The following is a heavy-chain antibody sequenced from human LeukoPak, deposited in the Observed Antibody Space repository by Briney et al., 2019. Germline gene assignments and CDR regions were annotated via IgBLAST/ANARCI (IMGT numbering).Heavy chain of an antibody. CDR2: IYPGDSDT. D-gene: IGHD3-3*01. CDR1: GYSFTSYW. Sequence: GESLKISCKGSGYSFTSYWIGWVRQMPGKGLGWMGIIYPGDSDTRYSPSFQRQVTISAEKSINTAYLQWSNLKASDTAMYYCAIVYYDYWSGYSRETLDIWGQGTMVTVS. CDR3: AIVYYDYWSGYSRETLDI. J-gene: IGHJ3*02. V-gene: IGHV5-51*01.